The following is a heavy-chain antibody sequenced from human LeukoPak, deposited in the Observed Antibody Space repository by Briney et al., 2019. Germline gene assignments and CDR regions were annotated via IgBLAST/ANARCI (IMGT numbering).Heavy chain of an antibody. CDR2: VSYDGNDK. J-gene: IGHJ6*03. CDR1: GFIFSTYG. D-gene: IGHD3-10*01. CDR3: AKDLSGRNRYYYMDV. Sequence: GGSLRLSCAASGFIFSTYGMHWVRQAPGKGLEWVAVVSYDGNDKYYADSVKGRFTISRDNSKNTLYLQMNSLRAEDTAVYYCAKDLSGRNRYYYMDVWGKGTTVTISS. V-gene: IGHV3-30*18.